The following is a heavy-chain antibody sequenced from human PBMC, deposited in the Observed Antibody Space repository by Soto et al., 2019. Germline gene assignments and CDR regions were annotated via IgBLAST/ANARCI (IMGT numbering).Heavy chain of an antibody. CDR3: ARNGALDY. D-gene: IGHD2-8*01. J-gene: IGHJ4*02. Sequence: QVQLQESGPGLVKPSQTLSLTCTVSGGSISSGDYSWSWIRQPPGKGLEWIGYILYSGTTNYNPPLESRLTISVDTSKNHFSLKLTSVTAADAAVYYCARNGALDYWGRGTLVTVSS. CDR1: GGSISSGDYS. CDR2: ILYSGTT. V-gene: IGHV4-30-4*01.